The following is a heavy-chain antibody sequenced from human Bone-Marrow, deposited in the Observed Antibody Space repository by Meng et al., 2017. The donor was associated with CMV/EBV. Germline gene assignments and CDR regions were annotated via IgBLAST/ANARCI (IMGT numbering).Heavy chain of an antibody. Sequence: ASVKVSCKASGYTFTSYGISWVRQAPGQGLEWMGWISAYNGNTNYAQKFQGRVTMTRDTSISTAYMELSRLRSDDTAVYYCASHHYGGNSEATTRKYYYYGMDVWGQGTTVTVSS. V-gene: IGHV1-18*01. D-gene: IGHD4-23*01. CDR3: ASHHYGGNSEATTRKYYYYGMDV. CDR1: GYTFTSYG. CDR2: ISAYNGNT. J-gene: IGHJ6*02.